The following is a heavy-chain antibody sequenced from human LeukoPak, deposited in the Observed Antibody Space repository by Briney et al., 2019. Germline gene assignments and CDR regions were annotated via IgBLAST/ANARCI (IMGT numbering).Heavy chain of an antibody. V-gene: IGHV3-23*01. CDR3: AKDTSNSWYGLDF. D-gene: IGHD6-13*01. CDR2: IRGTGGST. Sequence: GGSLRLSCAASGFTFSSFAMTWVRQAPGKGLQWVSGIRGTGGSTYYADSVKGRFTISRDNSKNTLYLQMNSPRAEDTAVYYCAKDTSNSWYGLDFWGQGTLVTVSS. J-gene: IGHJ4*02. CDR1: GFTFSSFA.